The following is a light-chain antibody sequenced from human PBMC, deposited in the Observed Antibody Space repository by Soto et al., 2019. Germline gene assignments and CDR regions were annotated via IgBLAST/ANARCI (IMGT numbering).Light chain of an antibody. CDR2: AAS. V-gene: IGKV1-39*01. CDR1: QTIDTY. CDR3: QQSTGIPYT. Sequence: DIQMTQSPSSLSASVGDRVTITCRASQTIDTYLNWYQQNPGKAPKLLIYAASTLQNGVPSTFSGSGSGTYFTLTISSLQPEDFATFYCQQSTGIPYTFGQGTKLEIK. J-gene: IGKJ2*01.